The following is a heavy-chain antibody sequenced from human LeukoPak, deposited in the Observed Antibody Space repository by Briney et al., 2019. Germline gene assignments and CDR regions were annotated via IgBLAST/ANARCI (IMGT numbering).Heavy chain of an antibody. V-gene: IGHV3-48*04. CDR1: GFTFSSYS. J-gene: IGHJ6*03. Sequence: GGSLRLSCAASGFTFSSYSMNWVRQAPGKGLEWVSYISSSSSTIYYADSVKGRLTISRDNAKNSLYPQMNSLRAEDTAVYYCAGVYSNYGYYYYMDVWGKGTTVTVSS. D-gene: IGHD4-11*01. CDR2: ISSSSSTI. CDR3: AGVYSNYGYYYYMDV.